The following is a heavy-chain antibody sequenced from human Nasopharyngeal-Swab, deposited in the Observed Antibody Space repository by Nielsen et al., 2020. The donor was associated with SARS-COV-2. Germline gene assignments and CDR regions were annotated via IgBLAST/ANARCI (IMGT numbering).Heavy chain of an antibody. CDR1: GFSSSDYY. D-gene: IGHD4-17*01. CDR2: ISSDRSIYT. V-gene: IGHV3-11*06. CDR3: ARVEDNFGDYIDY. Sequence: GESLKISCAASGFSSSDYYMSWIRQAPGKGLEWVAYISSDRSIYTFYADSVKGRFTISRDTAKNSLSLQMDSLRVEDTAVYFCARVEDNFGDYIDYWGQGTPVAVSS. J-gene: IGHJ4*02.